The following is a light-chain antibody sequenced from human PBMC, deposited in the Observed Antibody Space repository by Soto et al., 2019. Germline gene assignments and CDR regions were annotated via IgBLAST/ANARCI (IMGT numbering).Light chain of an antibody. CDR3: QQYGSSPPGT. V-gene: IGKV3-20*01. Sequence: EIVMTQSPVTLSVSPGERATLSCRASQNISRSLAWYQQKPGQGPSLLIYGASTRATGIPARFSGSGSGTDFTLTSSRLEPEDFAVYYCQQYGSSPPGTFGQVTKVEIK. CDR1: QNISRS. J-gene: IGKJ1*01. CDR2: GAS.